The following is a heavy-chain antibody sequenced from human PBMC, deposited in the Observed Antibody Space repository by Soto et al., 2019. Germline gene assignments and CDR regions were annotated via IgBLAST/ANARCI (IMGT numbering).Heavy chain of an antibody. V-gene: IGHV1-18*01. CDR1: GYTFTSYG. D-gene: IGHD2-2*01. CDR3: ARGARVYCSSTSCYDRYYYGMDV. CDR2: ISAYNGNT. J-gene: IGHJ6*02. Sequence: QVQLVQSGAEVKKPGASVKVSCKASGYTFTSYGISWVRQAPGQGLEWMGWISAYNGNTNYAQKLQGRVTMTTDTATSTAYMELRSLRSDDTAVYYCARGARVYCSSTSCYDRYYYGMDVWGQGTTVTVSS.